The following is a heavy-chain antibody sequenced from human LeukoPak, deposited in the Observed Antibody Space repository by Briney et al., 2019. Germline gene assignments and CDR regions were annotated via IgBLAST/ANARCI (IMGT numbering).Heavy chain of an antibody. CDR3: ARGGDSSSSPSPIDY. Sequence: GGSLRLSCAASGFAFGKYDMSWVRQAPGKGLEWVSFISGGGINTYYAASVKGRFTISWDTSKNTLFLQMSSLRGDDTAVYYCARGGDSSSSPSPIDYWGQGTLVTVSS. D-gene: IGHD6-6*01. CDR2: ISGGGINT. J-gene: IGHJ4*02. V-gene: IGHV3-23*01. CDR1: GFAFGKYD.